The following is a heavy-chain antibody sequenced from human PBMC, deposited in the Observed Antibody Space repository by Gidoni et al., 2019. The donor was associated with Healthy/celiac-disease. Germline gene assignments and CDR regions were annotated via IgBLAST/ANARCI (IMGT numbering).Heavy chain of an antibody. V-gene: IGHV4-39*01. CDR3: ARQQKYSSANWFDP. CDR2: IYYSGST. CDR1: GGSISSSSYY. Sequence: QLQLQESGPGLVKPSETLSLTCTVSGGSISSSSYYWGWIRQPPGKGLEWIGSIYYSGSTYYNPSLKSRVTISVDTSKNQFSLKLSSVTAADTAVYYCARQQKYSSANWFDPWGQGTLVTVSS. J-gene: IGHJ5*02. D-gene: IGHD6-25*01.